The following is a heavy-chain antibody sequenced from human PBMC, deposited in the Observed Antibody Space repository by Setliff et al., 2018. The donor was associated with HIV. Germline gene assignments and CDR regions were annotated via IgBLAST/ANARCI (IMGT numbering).Heavy chain of an antibody. CDR1: GFTFNMFW. Sequence: LRLSCAASGFTFNMFWMSWVRQAPGKGLEWVAVISYDGSNKYYADSVKGRFTISRDNSKNTLYLQMNSLRAEDTAVYYCARSVIGYYYYGMDVWGQGTTVTVSS. CDR2: ISYDGSNK. CDR3: ARSVIGYYYYGMDV. D-gene: IGHD3-10*01. V-gene: IGHV3-30*01. J-gene: IGHJ6*02.